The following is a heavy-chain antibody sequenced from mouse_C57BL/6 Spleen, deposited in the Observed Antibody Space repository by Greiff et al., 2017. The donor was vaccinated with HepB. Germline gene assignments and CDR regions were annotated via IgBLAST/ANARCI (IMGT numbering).Heavy chain of an antibody. V-gene: IGHV1-82*01. D-gene: IGHD2-12*01. J-gene: IGHJ4*01. CDR2: IYPEDGDT. Sequence: VQLQQSGPELVKPGASVKISCTASGYAFSSSWMNWVKQRPGKGLEWIGRIYPEDGDTNYNGKFKGKDPLTADKSSSTAYMLLSSLTSEDSAVYFCARWGDSYYSGDYYAMDYWGQGTSVTVSS. CDR1: GYAFSSSW. CDR3: ARWGDSYYSGDYYAMDY.